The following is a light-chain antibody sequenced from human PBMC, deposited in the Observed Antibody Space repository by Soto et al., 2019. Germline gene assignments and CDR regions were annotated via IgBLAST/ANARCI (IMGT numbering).Light chain of an antibody. CDR2: NTR. CDR1: TGAVTCGYY. CDR3: LLYFGGAYV. Sequence: QSVVTQEPSLTVSPGGTVTLTCASSTGAVTCGYYPNWFQQKPGQAPRALIYNTRNKHSWTPARFSGSLLGGKAALTLSGAQPEDEAEYYCLLYFGGAYVFGTGTKLTVL. V-gene: IGLV7-43*01. J-gene: IGLJ1*01.